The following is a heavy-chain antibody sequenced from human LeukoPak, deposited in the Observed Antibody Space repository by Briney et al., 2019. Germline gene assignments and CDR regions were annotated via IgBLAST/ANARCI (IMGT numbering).Heavy chain of an antibody. CDR1: GYTFTSYD. J-gene: IGHJ6*03. D-gene: IGHD5-12*01. V-gene: IGHV1-8*03. CDR3: ARVNSGYDKYYYYYYMDV. Sequence: ASVKVSCKASGYTFTSYDINWVRQATGQGLEWMGWMNPNSGNTGYAQKFQGRVTITRNTSISTAYMELGSLRSEDTAVYYCARVNSGYDKYYYYYYMDVWGKGTTVTVSS. CDR2: MNPNSGNT.